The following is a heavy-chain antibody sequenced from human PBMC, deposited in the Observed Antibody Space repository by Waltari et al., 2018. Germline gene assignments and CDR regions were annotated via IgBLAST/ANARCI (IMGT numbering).Heavy chain of an antibody. CDR2: TSGTGGTS. Sequence: EVQLVESGGGLVQPGGSLRLSCAASGFPFTSFAMSWVREAPGKGLEWVPTTSGTGGTSYYADSVKGRFTISRDSSKKTLYLESNSLRVDDTAVYYCTRDRPNSRAFEYWGRGTLVSVSS. D-gene: IGHD1-7*01. CDR1: GFPFTSFA. V-gene: IGHV3-23*04. J-gene: IGHJ4*02. CDR3: TRDRPNSRAFEY.